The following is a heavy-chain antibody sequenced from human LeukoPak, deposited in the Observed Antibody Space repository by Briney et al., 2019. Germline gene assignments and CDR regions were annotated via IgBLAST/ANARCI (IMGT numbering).Heavy chain of an antibody. CDR1: GFTFSSYW. J-gene: IGHJ3*02. CDR3: ARVHYDFWSGWEGGAFDI. V-gene: IGHV3-74*01. D-gene: IGHD3-3*01. CDR2: IKSDGSTT. Sequence: GGSLRLSCAASGFTFSSYWMHWVRQAPGKGLVWVSRIKSDGSTTTYADSVKGRFTTSRDNAKNTLYLQMNSLRAEDTAVYYCARVHYDFWSGWEGGAFDIWGQGTMVTVSS.